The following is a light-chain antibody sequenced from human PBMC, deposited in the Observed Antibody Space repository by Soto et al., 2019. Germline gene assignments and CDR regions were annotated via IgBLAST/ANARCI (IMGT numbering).Light chain of an antibody. CDR2: DVS. V-gene: IGLV2-14*03. CDR3: SSYTSSSTHV. Sequence: QSALTQPASVSGSPGQSITIFCTGTSCDVGGYNYVSWYQHHPGKAPKLMIYDVSNRPSGVSDRFSGSKSGNTASLTISGLQAEDEADYSCSSYTSSSTHVFGTGTKLTVL. J-gene: IGLJ1*01. CDR1: SCDVGGYNY.